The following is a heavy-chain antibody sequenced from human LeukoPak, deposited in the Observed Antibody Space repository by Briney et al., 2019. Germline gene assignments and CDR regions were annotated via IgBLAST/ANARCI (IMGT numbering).Heavy chain of an antibody. V-gene: IGHV3-48*01. CDR1: GFTFSSYS. D-gene: IGHD1-26*01. J-gene: IGHJ5*02. CDR3: ARANSGSYYPWFDP. CDR2: ISSSSSTI. Sequence: GGSLRLSCAASGFTFSSYSMNWVRQAPGKGLEWVSYISSSSSTIYYADSVKGRFTISRDNAKNSLYLQMNSLRAEDTAVYYCARANSGSYYPWFDPWGQGTLVTVSS.